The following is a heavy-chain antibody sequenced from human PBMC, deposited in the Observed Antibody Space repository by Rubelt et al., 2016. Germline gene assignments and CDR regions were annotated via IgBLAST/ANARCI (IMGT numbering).Heavy chain of an antibody. J-gene: IGHJ4*02. D-gene: IGHD6-13*01. CDR1: GFTFSNLW. V-gene: IGHV3-7*02. Sequence: EEQVVESGGDLVQPGGTLGLSCEASGFTFSNLWMSWVRQATGKGLEWVAHIKQDGCEKYYVDSVKGRFTISRDNAKNSLYLQRNSLRAEETAVYYWASPSSSSWYYRTTLLYWGQGTLVTVSS. CDR3: ASPSSSSWYYRTTLLY. CDR2: IKQDGCEK.